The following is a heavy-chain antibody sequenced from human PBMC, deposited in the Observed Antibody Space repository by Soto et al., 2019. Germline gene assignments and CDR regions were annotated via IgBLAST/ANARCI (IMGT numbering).Heavy chain of an antibody. D-gene: IGHD2-21*02. CDR1: GFNFNKYA. CDR2: ITGSGRSI. CDR3: AKDDVSGDGLWLVSD. V-gene: IGHV3-23*01. Sequence: DVQLLESGGGLVQPGGSLRLSCVASGFNFNKYAMIWVRQAPGKGQEWVSGITGSGRSIQYIASVKGRFTISRDNSKNTVYLQMDSLKAEDTAMYYCAKDDVSGDGLWLVSDWGQGTPVTVS. J-gene: IGHJ4*02.